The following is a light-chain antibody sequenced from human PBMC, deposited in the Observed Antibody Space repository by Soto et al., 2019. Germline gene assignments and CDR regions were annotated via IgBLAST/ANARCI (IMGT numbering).Light chain of an antibody. V-gene: IGKV3-20*01. CDR1: QSVRSSY. J-gene: IGKJ2*01. CDR3: QQYGSPPPVT. Sequence: DIVLTQSPGTLSLSPGERATLSCRASQSVRSSYLAWYQQKHGQAPRLLIYGASSRATGIPDRFSGSGSGTDFTLTISRLEPEDFAVYYCQQYGSPPPVTFGQGTKLEIK. CDR2: GAS.